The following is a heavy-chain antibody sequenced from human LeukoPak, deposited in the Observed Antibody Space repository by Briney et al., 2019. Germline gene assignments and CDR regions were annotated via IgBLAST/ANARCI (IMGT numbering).Heavy chain of an antibody. V-gene: IGHV3-53*01. CDR3: ARASIAARLAFDI. Sequence: GGSLRLSCAASGFTVSSNYMSWVRQAPGKGLEWVSVIYSGGSTYYADSVKGRFTISRDNSKNTLYLQMNSLRAEDTAVYYCARASIAARLAFDIWGQGTMVTVSS. CDR2: IYSGGST. D-gene: IGHD6-6*01. CDR1: GFTVSSNY. J-gene: IGHJ3*02.